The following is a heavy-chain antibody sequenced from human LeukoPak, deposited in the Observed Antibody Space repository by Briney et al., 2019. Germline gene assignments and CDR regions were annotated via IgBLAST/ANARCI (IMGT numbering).Heavy chain of an antibody. V-gene: IGHV4-39*07. CDR1: GGSISTINYY. D-gene: IGHD3-22*01. Sequence: SETLSLTCTVSGGSISTINYYWGWIRQPPGKGLEWIGSIYSSGRTYYNPSLKSRVTISVDTSKNQFSLILSSVTAADTAVYYCATLLYDRGDYWGQGTLVTVSS. CDR3: ATLLYDRGDY. J-gene: IGHJ4*02. CDR2: IYSSGRT.